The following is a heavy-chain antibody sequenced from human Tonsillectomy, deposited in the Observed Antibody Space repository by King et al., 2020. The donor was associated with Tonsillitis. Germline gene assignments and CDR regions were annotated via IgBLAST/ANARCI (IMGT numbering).Heavy chain of an antibody. D-gene: IGHD5-24*01. Sequence: HVQLVESGAEVKKPGSSVKVSCKASGGTFSSYAISWVRQAPGQGLEWMGRIIPILGIANYAQKFQGRVTITADKSTSTAYMELSSHRSEDTAVYYCAKGYGYNYAFDIWGQATMVTVSS. CDR2: IIPILGIA. V-gene: IGHV1-69*09. CDR3: AKGYGYNYAFDI. J-gene: IGHJ3*02. CDR1: GGTFSSYA.